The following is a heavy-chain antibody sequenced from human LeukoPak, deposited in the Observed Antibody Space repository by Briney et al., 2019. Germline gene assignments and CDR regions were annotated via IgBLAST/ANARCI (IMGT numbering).Heavy chain of an antibody. CDR3: ARGTTVVTEFDH. Sequence: GGSLRLSCAASGFTVSSNYMSWVRQAPGKGLEWVSVIYSGGSTYYADSVKGRFTISRDNSKNTLYLQMNSLRAEDTAVYYCARGTTVVTEFDHWGQGTLVTVSS. D-gene: IGHD4-23*01. CDR2: IYSGGST. J-gene: IGHJ4*02. CDR1: GFTVSSNY. V-gene: IGHV3-53*01.